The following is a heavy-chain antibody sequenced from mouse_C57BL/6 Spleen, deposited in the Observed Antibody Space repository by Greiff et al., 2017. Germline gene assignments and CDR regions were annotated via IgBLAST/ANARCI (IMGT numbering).Heavy chain of an antibody. CDR1: GYTFTSYW. Sequence: VQLQQPGAELVKPGASVKMSCKASGYTFTSYWITWVKQRPGQGLEWIGDIYPGSGSTNYNEKFKSKATLTVDTSSSTAYMQLSSLTSEDSAVYYCARREFITTVVATYYYAMDYWGQGTSVTVSS. J-gene: IGHJ4*01. D-gene: IGHD1-1*01. CDR2: IYPGSGST. V-gene: IGHV1-55*01. CDR3: ARREFITTVVATYYYAMDY.